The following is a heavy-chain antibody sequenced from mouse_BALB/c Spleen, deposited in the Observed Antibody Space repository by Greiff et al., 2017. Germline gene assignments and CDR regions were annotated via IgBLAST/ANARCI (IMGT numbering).Heavy chain of an antibody. CDR3: ARGPLFVAY. J-gene: IGHJ3*01. CDR1: GFTFSDYY. Sequence: EVHLVESGGGLVKPGGSLKLSCAASGFTFSDYYMYWVRQTPEKRLEWVATISDGGSYTYYPDSVKGRFTISRDNAKNNLYLQMSSLKSEDTAMYYCARGPLFVAYWGQGTLVTVSA. CDR2: ISDGGSYT. V-gene: IGHV5-4*02.